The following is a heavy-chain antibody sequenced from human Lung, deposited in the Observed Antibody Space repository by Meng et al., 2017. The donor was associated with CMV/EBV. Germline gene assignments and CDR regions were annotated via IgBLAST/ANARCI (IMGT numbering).Heavy chain of an antibody. V-gene: IGHV4-4*02. CDR3: ARRGPQLYDY. Sequence: SXTXSLTCAVSGDSIISSNWWSWVRQPPGEGLEWIGEIHHSGTTNYNPSLKSRVTISVDKSKNQFSLKLTSVTAADTAFYYCARRGPQLYDYWGQGTLVTVSS. D-gene: IGHD3-10*01. J-gene: IGHJ4*02. CDR2: IHHSGTT. CDR1: GDSIISSNW.